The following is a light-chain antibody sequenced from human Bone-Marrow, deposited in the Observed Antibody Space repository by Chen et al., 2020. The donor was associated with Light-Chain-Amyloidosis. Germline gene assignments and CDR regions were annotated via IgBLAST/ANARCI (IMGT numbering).Light chain of an antibody. Sequence: DIQLTQSPPSQSAYVGDRVTITCRTSQSVSSYLNWYQQRPGKAPKLLLYATTTLPSEVPARFRGSGSGAEFTLTISSLQAEDFATYYCQQSFRSPPTFGQGTKVEIK. J-gene: IGKJ1*01. CDR2: ATT. V-gene: IGKV1-39*01. CDR1: QSVSSY. CDR3: QQSFRSPPT.